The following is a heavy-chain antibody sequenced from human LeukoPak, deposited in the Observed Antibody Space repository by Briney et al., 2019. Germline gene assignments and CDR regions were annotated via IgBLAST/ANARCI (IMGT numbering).Heavy chain of an antibody. V-gene: IGHV4-39*07. CDR1: GGSISSSSYY. CDR3: ARRHGSLRYFGRNFDY. Sequence: SETLSLTCTVSGGSISSSSYYWGWIRQPPGKGLEWIGSIYYSGSTNYNPSLKSRVTISVDTSKNQFSLKQSSVTAADTDVYYCARRHGSLRYFGRNFDYWGQGTLVTVSS. CDR2: IYYSGST. J-gene: IGHJ4*02. D-gene: IGHD3-9*01.